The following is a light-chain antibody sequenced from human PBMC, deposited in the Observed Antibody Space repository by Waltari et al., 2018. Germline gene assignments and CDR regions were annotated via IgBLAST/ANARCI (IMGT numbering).Light chain of an antibody. J-gene: IGKJ2*01. CDR1: QGISSY. CDR2: AAS. CDR3: QQYYSYPHT. V-gene: IGKV1-8*01. Sequence: AIRMTQSPSSLSASTGDRVTITCRASQGISSYLAWYQQKPVNAPKLLIYAASTLQSGVPSRFSGSGSGTDFTLTISCLQSEDFATYYCQQYYSYPHTFGQGTKLEIK.